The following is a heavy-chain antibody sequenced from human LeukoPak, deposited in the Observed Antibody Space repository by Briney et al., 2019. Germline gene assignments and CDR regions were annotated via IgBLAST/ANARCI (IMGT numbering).Heavy chain of an antibody. CDR3: AKSVSSGSYYNNDY. CDR1: GFTFTNAW. Sequence: GGSLRLSCTASGFTFTNAWMTWVRQAPGQGLEWVSGIISGGSTYYADSVKGRFTISRDNSKNTLYVQMNSLRAEDTAVYYCAKSVSSGSYYNNDYWGQGTLVTVSS. V-gene: IGHV3-23*01. D-gene: IGHD3-10*01. CDR2: IISGGST. J-gene: IGHJ4*02.